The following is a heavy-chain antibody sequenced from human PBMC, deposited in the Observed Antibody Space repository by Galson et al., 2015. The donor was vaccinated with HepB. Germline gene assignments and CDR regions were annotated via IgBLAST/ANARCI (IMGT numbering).Heavy chain of an antibody. CDR3: AYGFDV. V-gene: IGHV6-1*01. J-gene: IGHJ6*02. CDR1: GDSVSANSAA. Sequence: CAISGDSVSANSAAWNWIRQSPSRGFEWLGRTYYRSKWYYDYAESVKGRININPDTSRNQFSLQLNSVTPEDTAVYYCAYGFDVWGPGTTVTGPS. CDR2: TYYRSKWYY.